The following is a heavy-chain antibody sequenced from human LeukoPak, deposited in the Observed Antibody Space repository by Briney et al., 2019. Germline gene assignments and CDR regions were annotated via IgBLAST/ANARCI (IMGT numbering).Heavy chain of an antibody. CDR1: GGSISSSSYY. V-gene: IGHV4-39*07. J-gene: IGHJ6*03. D-gene: IGHD2/OR15-2a*01. CDR3: ARARPISRDMDV. CDR2: IYYSGST. Sequence: SETLSLTCTVSGGSISSSSYYWGWIRQPPGMGLEWIGSIYYSGSTYYNPSLKSRVTISVDRSKNQFSLKLSSVTAADTAAYYCARARPISRDMDVWGKGTTVTVSS.